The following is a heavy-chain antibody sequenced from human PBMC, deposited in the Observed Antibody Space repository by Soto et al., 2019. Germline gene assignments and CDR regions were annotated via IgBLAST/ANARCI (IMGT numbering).Heavy chain of an antibody. Sequence: SVKVSCKASGGTFSSYAISWVRQAPGQGLEWMGGIIPIFGTANYAQKFQGRVTITADESTSTAYMELSSLRSEDTAVYYCATPGSARSSGSPTYYYYYGMDVWGQGTTVTVS. D-gene: IGHD6-19*01. CDR1: GGTFSSYA. V-gene: IGHV1-69*13. CDR3: ATPGSARSSGSPTYYYYYGMDV. CDR2: IIPIFGTA. J-gene: IGHJ6*02.